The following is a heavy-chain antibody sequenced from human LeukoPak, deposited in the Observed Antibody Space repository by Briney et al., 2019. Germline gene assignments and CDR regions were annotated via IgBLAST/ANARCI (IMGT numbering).Heavy chain of an antibody. D-gene: IGHD5-18*01. J-gene: IGHJ6*02. V-gene: IGHV3-53*01. CDR2: IYSGGST. CDR1: EFTVSSNS. CDR3: ARTNPEYSYGQAYYGMDV. Sequence: GGSLRLSCAASEFTVSSNSMTWVRQAPGKGLEWLSVIYSGGSTYYADSVKGRFTISRDNSKNTLYLQMNSLRAEDTAVYYCARTNPEYSYGQAYYGMDVWGQGTTVTVSS.